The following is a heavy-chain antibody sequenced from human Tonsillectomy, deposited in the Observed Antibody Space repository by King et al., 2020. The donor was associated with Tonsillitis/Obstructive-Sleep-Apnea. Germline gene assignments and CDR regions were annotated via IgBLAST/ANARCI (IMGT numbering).Heavy chain of an antibody. CDR1: GGTSRRSA. CDR3: ARGAFVAAAGPYFDY. D-gene: IGHD6-13*01. V-gene: IGHV1-69*12. Sequence: VQLVQSGAEVKKPGSSVKFSCKASGGTSRRSAITWVRQAPGQGLEWMGGFIPIFRTTNNAQKFQGRVTITADESTNTTYMELSSLTSEDTAVYYCARGAFVAAAGPYFDYWGQGTLVTVSA. J-gene: IGHJ4*02. CDR2: FIPIFRTT.